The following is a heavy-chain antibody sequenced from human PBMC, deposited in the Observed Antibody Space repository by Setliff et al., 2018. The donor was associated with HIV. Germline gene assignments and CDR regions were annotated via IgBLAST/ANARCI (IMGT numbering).Heavy chain of an antibody. CDR1: SYSISSGYY. D-gene: IGHD1-26*01. CDR3: AREQFGGSYKSKVDY. CDR2: IYQSGST. V-gene: IGHV4-38-2*02. Sequence: TSETLSLTCSVSSYSISSGYYWGWIRQPPGKGLEWIGNIYQSGSTFYNPSLKSRVTMSVDTSKNQFSLKLDSVTAADTAVYYCAREQFGGSYKSKVDYWGQGTLVTAPQ. J-gene: IGHJ4*02.